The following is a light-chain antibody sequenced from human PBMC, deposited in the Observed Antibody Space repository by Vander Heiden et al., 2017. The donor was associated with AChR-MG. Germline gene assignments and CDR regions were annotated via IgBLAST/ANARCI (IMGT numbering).Light chain of an antibody. CDR3: QQSYSTSDT. Sequence: DIQMPPSPSSLSASVGDSVTITCRASQSIKSYLNWYQQKPGKAPNLLIYAASSLQSGVPSRFSGSGSETDFTLTISTLQPEDFATYYCQQSYSTSDTFGQGTKLEIK. CDR1: QSIKSY. J-gene: IGKJ2*01. CDR2: AAS. V-gene: IGKV1-39*01.